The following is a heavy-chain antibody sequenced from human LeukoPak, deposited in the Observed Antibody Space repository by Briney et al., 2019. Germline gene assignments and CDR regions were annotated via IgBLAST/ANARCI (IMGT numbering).Heavy chain of an antibody. V-gene: IGHV3-33*06. D-gene: IGHD4-11*01. CDR2: IWYDGSDK. J-gene: IGHJ4*02. Sequence: GGSLRLSCAASGFTFNTYGMHWVRQAPGKGLEWGATIWYDGSDKNYADSVKARFTISRDNSESTLYLQMISLRAEDTAVYYCAKGRFSNYGFDYWGQGTLVTVSS. CDR3: AKGRFSNYGFDY. CDR1: GFTFNTYG.